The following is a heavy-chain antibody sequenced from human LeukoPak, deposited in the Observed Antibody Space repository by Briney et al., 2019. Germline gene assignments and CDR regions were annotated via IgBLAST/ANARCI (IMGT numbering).Heavy chain of an antibody. CDR3: ARGVFGEGYYYYMDV. CDR2: IIPIFGTA. Sequence: SVKVSCKASGGTFSSYAISWVRQAPGQGLEWMGVIIPIFGTANYAQKFQGRATITADKSTSTAYMELSSLRSEDTAGYYCARGVFGEGYYYYMDVWGKGTTVTVSS. J-gene: IGHJ6*03. CDR1: GGTFSSYA. V-gene: IGHV1-69*06. D-gene: IGHD3-10*01.